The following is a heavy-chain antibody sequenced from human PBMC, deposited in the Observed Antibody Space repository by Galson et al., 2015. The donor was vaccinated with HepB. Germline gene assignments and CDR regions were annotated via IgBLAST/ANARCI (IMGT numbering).Heavy chain of an antibody. V-gene: IGHV4-30-2*01. J-gene: IGHJ3*01. CDR1: GGSISSYY. CDR3: ARRNDYGGPLDAFDF. CDR2: IYHSGST. D-gene: IGHD4-23*01. Sequence: LSLTCTVSGGSISSYYWSWIRQPPGKGLEWIGYIYHSGSTYYNPSLKSRVTISVDRSKNQFSLKLSSVTAADTAVYYCARRNDYGGPLDAFDFWGQGTMVTVSS.